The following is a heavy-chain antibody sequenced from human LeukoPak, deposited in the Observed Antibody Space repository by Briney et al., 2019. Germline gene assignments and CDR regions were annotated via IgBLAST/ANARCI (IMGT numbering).Heavy chain of an antibody. CDR3: ARAHGGLHDAFDI. CDR2: ISYDGSNK. D-gene: IGHD3-16*01. V-gene: IGHV3-30-3*01. J-gene: IGHJ3*02. CDR1: GFTFSSYA. Sequence: GRSLRLSCAASGFTFSSYAMHWVRQAPGKGLEWVAVISYDGSNKYYADSVKGRFTISRGNSKNTLYLQMNSLRAEDTAVYYCARAHGGLHDAFDIWAKGQWSPSLQ.